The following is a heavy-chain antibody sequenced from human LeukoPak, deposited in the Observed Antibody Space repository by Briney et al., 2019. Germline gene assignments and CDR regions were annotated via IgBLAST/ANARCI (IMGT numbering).Heavy chain of an antibody. V-gene: IGHV4-34*01. CDR2: INHSGST. Sequence: PSETLSLTCAVYGGSFSGYYWSWIRQPPGKGLEWIGEINHSGSTNYNPSLKSRVTISVGTSKNQFSLKLSSVTAADTAVYYCARVGTMIDIWGQGTMVTVSS. CDR3: ARVGTMIDI. J-gene: IGHJ3*02. CDR1: GGSFSGYY. D-gene: IGHD3-22*01.